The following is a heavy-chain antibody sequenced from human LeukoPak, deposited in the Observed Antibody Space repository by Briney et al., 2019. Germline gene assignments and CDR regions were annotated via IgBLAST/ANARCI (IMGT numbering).Heavy chain of an antibody. CDR1: GGSFSGYY. J-gene: IGHJ4*02. CDR2: INHSGST. Sequence: SETLSLTCAVYGGSFSGYYWSWIRQPPGKGLEWIGEINHSGSTNYNPSLKSRGTISVDTSKNQFSLKLSSVTAADTAVYYCARGLGRILWFGELLIWGQGTLVTVSS. D-gene: IGHD3-10*01. V-gene: IGHV4-34*01. CDR3: ARGLGRILWFGELLI.